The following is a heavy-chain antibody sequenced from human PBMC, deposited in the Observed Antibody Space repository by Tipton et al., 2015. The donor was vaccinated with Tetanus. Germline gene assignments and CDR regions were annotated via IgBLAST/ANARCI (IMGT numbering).Heavy chain of an antibody. Sequence: SLRLSCAVSSGSLSGHFWSWVRQPPGKGLEWISYISSSGTTMYYADSVKGRFTISRDNAKNSLFLQMNSLRDEDTAVYYCVNFATSWGQGTLVTVSS. V-gene: IGHV3-11*04. J-gene: IGHJ5*02. CDR2: ISSSGTTM. CDR3: VNFATS. CDR1: SGSLSGHF.